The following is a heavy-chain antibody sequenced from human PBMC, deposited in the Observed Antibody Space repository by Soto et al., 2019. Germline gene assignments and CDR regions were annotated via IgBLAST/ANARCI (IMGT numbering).Heavy chain of an antibody. D-gene: IGHD2-2*01. CDR1: GFTFRDYA. Sequence: LRLSCKGSGFTFRDYAISWVRQAPGKGLQWVGFMRAKAFGGTTEYATFVKGRFTISRDDSKSVAYLQMNSLETEDTAVYYCTREGAYTSPPYYYFYAMDVWGQGTRVTVS. J-gene: IGHJ6*01. V-gene: IGHV3-49*04. CDR3: TREGAYTSPPYYYFYAMDV. CDR2: MRAKAFGGTT.